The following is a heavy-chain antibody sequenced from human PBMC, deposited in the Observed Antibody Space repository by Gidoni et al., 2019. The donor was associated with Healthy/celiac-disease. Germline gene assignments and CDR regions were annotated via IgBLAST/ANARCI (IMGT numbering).Heavy chain of an antibody. V-gene: IGHV3-48*03. J-gene: IGHJ4*02. Sequence: EVQLVESGGGLVQPGGSLRLSCAASGFTFSSYEMNWVRQAPGKGLEWVSYISSSGSTIYYADSVKGRFTISRDNAKNSLYLQMNSLRAEDTAVYYCAREWESSLHFDYWGQGTLVTVSS. CDR1: GFTFSSYE. CDR2: ISSSGSTI. D-gene: IGHD1-26*01. CDR3: AREWESSLHFDY.